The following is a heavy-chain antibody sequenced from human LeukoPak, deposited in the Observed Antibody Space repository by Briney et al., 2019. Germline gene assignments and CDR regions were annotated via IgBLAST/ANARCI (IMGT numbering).Heavy chain of an antibody. CDR1: GFTFSRYG. CDR2: IRYDGSNK. D-gene: IGHD2-15*01. CDR3: ARPARLYCSGGSCYAGYYGMDV. J-gene: IGHJ6*02. V-gene: IGHV3-30*02. Sequence: AGGSLRLSCAASGFTFSRYGMHWVRQAPGKELEWVAFIRYDGSNKYYADSVKGRFTISRDNSKNTLYLQMNSLRAEDTAVYYCARPARLYCSGGSCYAGYYGMDVWGQGTTVTASS.